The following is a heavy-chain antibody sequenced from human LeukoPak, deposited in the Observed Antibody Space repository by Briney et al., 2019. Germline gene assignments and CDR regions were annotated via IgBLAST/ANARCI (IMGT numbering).Heavy chain of an antibody. V-gene: IGHV4-34*01. D-gene: IGHD2-8*01. CDR3: AREDIVLINYYYGMDV. J-gene: IGHJ6*02. CDR2: INHSGST. CDR1: GGSFSGYY. Sequence: PSETLSLTCAVYGGSFSGYYWSWIRQPPGKGLEWIGEINHSGSTNYNPSLKSRVTISVDTSKNQFSLKLSSVTAADTAVYYCAREDIVLINYYYGMDVWGQGTTVTVSS.